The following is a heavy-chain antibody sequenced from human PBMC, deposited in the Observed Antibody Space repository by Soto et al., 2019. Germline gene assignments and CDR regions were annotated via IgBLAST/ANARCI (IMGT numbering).Heavy chain of an antibody. J-gene: IGHJ5*02. Sequence: QVQLVESGGGVVQPGRSLRLSCAASGFTFSTYGIHWVRQAPGKGLEWVAAIFYDGSRKFYTDSVKGRFTISRDNSKTTVYLQMNGLRAEDTAVYYCARDQAEIVAAPIDGNALSNWFDPWGQGTLVTVSS. V-gene: IGHV3-33*01. D-gene: IGHD5-12*01. CDR2: IFYDGSRK. CDR1: GFTFSTYG. CDR3: ARDQAEIVAAPIDGNALSNWFDP.